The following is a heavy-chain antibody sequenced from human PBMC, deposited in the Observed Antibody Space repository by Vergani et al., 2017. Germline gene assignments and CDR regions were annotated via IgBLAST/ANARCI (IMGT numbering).Heavy chain of an antibody. D-gene: IGHD6-13*01. CDR2: IYSGGST. J-gene: IGHJ6*02. CDR1: GFTFSDYY. V-gene: IGHV3-66*01. Sequence: VQLVESGGGLVKPGGSLRLSCAASGFTFSDYYMSWIRQAPGKGLEWVSVIYSGGSTYYADSVKGRFTISRDNSKNTLYLQMNSLRAEDTAVYYCARNIAAAEFVGMDVWGQGTTVTVSS. CDR3: ARNIAAAEFVGMDV.